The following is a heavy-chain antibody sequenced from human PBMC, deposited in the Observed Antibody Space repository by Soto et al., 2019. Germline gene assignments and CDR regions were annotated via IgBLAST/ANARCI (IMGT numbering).Heavy chain of an antibody. V-gene: IGHV3-74*01. CDR1: GFNFRSYW. CDR2: IYSEGSSP. Sequence: GSLRSSCEASGFNFRSYWMHWVRQGPGKGLVWGSGIYSEGSSPNYADSVKGRFTISRDNATNTLYLHMNSLRAGGTAVDECARSRFLGWLHFYNYGMDVWGQGTRVTVSS. CDR3: ARSRFLGWLHFYNYGMDV. J-gene: IGHJ6*02. D-gene: IGHD3-3*01.